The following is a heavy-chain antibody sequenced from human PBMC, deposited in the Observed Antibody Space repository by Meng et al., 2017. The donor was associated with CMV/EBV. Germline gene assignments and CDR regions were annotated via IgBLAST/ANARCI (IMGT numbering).Heavy chain of an antibody. CDR3: AHQLRYFDWVNNWFDP. D-gene: IGHD3-9*01. CDR2: IYWDDDK. Sequence: ITLNDARPPLVKPTQTLTLTCSFSGFSLSTSGVGVGWIRQPPGKALEWLALIYWDDDKRYSPSLKSRLTITKDTSKNQVVLTMTNMDSVDTATYYCAHQLRYFDWVNNWFDPWGQGTLVTVSS. J-gene: IGHJ5*02. CDR1: GFSLSTSGVG. V-gene: IGHV2-5*02.